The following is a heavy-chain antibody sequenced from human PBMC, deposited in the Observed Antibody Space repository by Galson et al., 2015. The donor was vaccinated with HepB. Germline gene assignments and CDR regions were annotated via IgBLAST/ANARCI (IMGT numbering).Heavy chain of an antibody. V-gene: IGHV3-74*01. D-gene: IGHD2-2*01. Sequence: SLRLSCAASGFTFNTPSMHWVRQAPGKGLVWVSRINSDGSDSFYADSVKGRFTISRDNAKNTLYLHLRSLRVEDTAVYYCARVVRYCGRTTCAKAGDDSYGLDVGGPRTPVTVSS. CDR2: INSDGSDS. CDR3: ARVVRYCGRTTCAKAGDDSYGLDV. CDR1: GFTFNTPS. J-gene: IGHJ6*02.